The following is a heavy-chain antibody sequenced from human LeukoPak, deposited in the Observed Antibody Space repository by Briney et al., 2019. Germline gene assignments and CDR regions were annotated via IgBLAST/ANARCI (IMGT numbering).Heavy chain of an antibody. J-gene: IGHJ4*02. D-gene: IGHD3-10*01. Sequence: SETLSLTCTVSGGSISSYYWSWIRQPAGKGLEWIGRIYTSGSTNYNPSLKSRVTMSVDTSKNQFSLKLSSVTAADTAVYYCARLYGSGSYYVYYFDYWGQGTLVTVSS. CDR2: IYTSGST. CDR3: ARLYGSGSYYVYYFDY. CDR1: GGSISSYY. V-gene: IGHV4-4*07.